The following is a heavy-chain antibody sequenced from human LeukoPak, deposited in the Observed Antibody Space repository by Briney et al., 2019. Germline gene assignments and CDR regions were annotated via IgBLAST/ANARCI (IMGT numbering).Heavy chain of an antibody. Sequence: SETLSLTCTVSGGSISSYYWSWIRQPPGKGLDWIGYISYSGSTNYNPSLKSRVTISLETSMNQFSLKLSSMTAADTAVYYCATTGYRGFDIWGQGTMVTVSS. J-gene: IGHJ3*02. CDR2: ISYSGST. D-gene: IGHD5-18*01. CDR3: ATTGYRGFDI. V-gene: IGHV4-59*12. CDR1: GGSISSYY.